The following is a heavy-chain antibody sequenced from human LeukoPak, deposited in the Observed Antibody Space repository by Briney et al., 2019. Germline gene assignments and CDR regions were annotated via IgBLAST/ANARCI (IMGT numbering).Heavy chain of an antibody. V-gene: IGHV3-74*01. CDR1: GFTFSSHW. CDR2: IDSDGSTA. CDR3: AREGIYGDYPAGDY. J-gene: IGHJ4*02. D-gene: IGHD4-17*01. Sequence: PGGSLRLSCAASGFTFSSHWMHWVRQVSGKGLVWVSRIDSDGSTASYADSVKGRFTISRDNAKNTLYLQMNSLRAEDTAVYYCAREGIYGDYPAGDYWGQGTLVTVSS.